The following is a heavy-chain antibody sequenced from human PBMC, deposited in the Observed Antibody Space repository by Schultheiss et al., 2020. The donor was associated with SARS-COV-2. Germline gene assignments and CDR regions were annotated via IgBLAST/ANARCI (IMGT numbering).Heavy chain of an antibody. CDR2: ISGSGGST. CDR1: GFTVSSNY. Sequence: GGSLRLSCAASGFTVSSNYMSWVRQAPGKGLEWVSAISGSGGSTYYADSVKGRFTISRDNSKNTLYLQMNSLRAEDTAVYYCLSVPAADYFDYWGQGTLVTVSS. D-gene: IGHD2-2*01. CDR3: LSVPAADYFDY. V-gene: IGHV3-23*01. J-gene: IGHJ4*02.